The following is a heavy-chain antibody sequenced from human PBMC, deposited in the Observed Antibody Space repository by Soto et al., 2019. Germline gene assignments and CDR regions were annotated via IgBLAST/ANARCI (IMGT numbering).Heavy chain of an antibody. CDR3: ASVDYYDSSGYYGY. J-gene: IGHJ4*02. CDR2: ISGYNGKT. V-gene: IGHV1-18*04. D-gene: IGHD3-22*01. Sequence: QVPLVQSGAEVKKPGASVKVSCKASGYTFTIYGISWVRQAPGQGLEWMGWISGYNGKTDYAQNLQDRVTLTTDASDSAVYIELSSFRSDDTAVYYCASVDYYDSSGYYGYWGQATLITVSS. CDR1: GYTFTIYG.